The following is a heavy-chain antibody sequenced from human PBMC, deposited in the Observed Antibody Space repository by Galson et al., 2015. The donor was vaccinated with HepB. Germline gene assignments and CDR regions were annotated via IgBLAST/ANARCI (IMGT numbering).Heavy chain of an antibody. CDR2: IASYSGDT. D-gene: IGHD3-3*01. CDR3: ARSLRATYNFWKGLYYFDY. J-gene: IGHJ4*02. Sequence: SVKVSCKASGYTLSTYGISWVRQAPGQGLEWMGWIASYSGDTNYAEKFQGRVTLTTDTSSSTAYMELRSLRSDDTAVYYCARSLRATYNFWKGLYYFDYWGQGTLVTVSS. V-gene: IGHV1-18*01. CDR1: GYTLSTYG.